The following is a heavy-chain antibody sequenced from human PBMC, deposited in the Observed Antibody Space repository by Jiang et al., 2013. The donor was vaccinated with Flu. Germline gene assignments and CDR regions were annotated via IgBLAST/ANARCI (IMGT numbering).Heavy chain of an antibody. CDR2: INAGNGNT. D-gene: IGHD3-3*01. V-gene: IGHV1-3*01. CDR1: GFTFVAYA. Sequence: KISCKASGFTFVAYAMHWVRQAPGQRLEWMGWINAGNGNTKYSQKFQGRVTITRDTSASTAYMELSSLRSEDTAVYYCARDGDGTYYDFWSGYYANWFDPWGQGTLVTVSS. CDR3: ARDGDGTYYDFWSGYYANWFDP. J-gene: IGHJ5*02.